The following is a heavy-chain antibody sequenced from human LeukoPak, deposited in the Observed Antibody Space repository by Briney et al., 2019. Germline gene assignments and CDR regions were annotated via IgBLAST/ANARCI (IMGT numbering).Heavy chain of an antibody. Sequence: GGSLRLSCAASGFTFSSYGMHWVRQAPGKGLEWVAVISYDGSNKYYADSVKGRFTISRDNSKNTLYLQMNSLRAEDTAVYYCAREYGDYEELNWFDPWGQGTLVTVSS. CDR2: ISYDGSNK. D-gene: IGHD4-17*01. V-gene: IGHV3-30*03. CDR3: AREYGDYEELNWFDP. J-gene: IGHJ5*02. CDR1: GFTFSSYG.